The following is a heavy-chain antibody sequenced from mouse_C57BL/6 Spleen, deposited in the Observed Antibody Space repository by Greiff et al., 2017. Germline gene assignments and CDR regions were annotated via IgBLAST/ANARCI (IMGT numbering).Heavy chain of an antibody. J-gene: IGHJ3*01. V-gene: IGHV5-6*01. CDR3: ASHDGNYGFAY. CDR1: GFTFSSYG. Sequence: EVKLVESGGDLVKPGGSLKLSCAASGFTFSSYGMSWVRQTPDKRLEWVATISSGGSYTYYPDSVKGRFTISRDNAKNTLYLQMSSLKSEDTAMYYCASHDGNYGFAYWGQGTLVTVSA. CDR2: ISSGGSYT. D-gene: IGHD2-1*01.